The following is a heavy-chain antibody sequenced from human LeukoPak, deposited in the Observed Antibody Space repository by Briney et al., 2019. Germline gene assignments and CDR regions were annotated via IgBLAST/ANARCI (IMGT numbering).Heavy chain of an antibody. CDR3: ARLGIAAASYFDY. D-gene: IGHD6-13*01. CDR1: VGSMSSHY. CDR2: IYCSGTT. Sequence: SSETLSLTCILSVGSMSSHYWSCIPQPPREGRGWLGYIYCSGTTNYNPSLKSRVTISVDTSKNQFSLKLNSVTAADTAVYYCARLGIAAASYFDYWGQGNLVTVSS. V-gene: IGHV4-59*08. J-gene: IGHJ4*02.